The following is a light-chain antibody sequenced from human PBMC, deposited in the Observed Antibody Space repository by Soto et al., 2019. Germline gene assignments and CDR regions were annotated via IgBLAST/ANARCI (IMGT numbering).Light chain of an antibody. CDR1: SSNIGNNA. J-gene: IGLJ1*01. CDR2: YDD. Sequence: QSVLTQPPSMSEAPRQRVTISCSGSSSNIGNNAVNWYQQLPGKAPKLLIYYDDLLPSGVSDRFSASKSGTSASLAISGLQSEDEADYYCAAWDDSLNAYVFGTGTKVTVL. V-gene: IGLV1-36*01. CDR3: AAWDDSLNAYV.